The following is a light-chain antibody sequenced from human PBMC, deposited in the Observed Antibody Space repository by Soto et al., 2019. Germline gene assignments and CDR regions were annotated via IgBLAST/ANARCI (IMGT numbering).Light chain of an antibody. CDR3: LQQSSYPPLT. CDR1: QGIRND. CDR2: AAS. Sequence: DIQMTQSPSSLSASVGDRVTITCRASQGIRNDLGWFQQNPGKAPNRLIYAASSLQSGVPSRFSGSGSGTEFTLTGSSLQPEDVATYYCLQQSSYPPLTFGGRTRVEIK. J-gene: IGKJ4*01. V-gene: IGKV1-17*01.